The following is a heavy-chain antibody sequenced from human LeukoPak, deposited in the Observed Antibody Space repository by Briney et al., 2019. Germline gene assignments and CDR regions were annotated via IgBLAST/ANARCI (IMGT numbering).Heavy chain of an antibody. CDR3: ASAIGKRRASYYDFWSGQYNWFDP. V-gene: IGHV1-45*02. CDR1: GYTFTYRY. D-gene: IGHD3-3*01. CDR2: ITPFNGNT. Sequence: SVKVSCKASGYTFTYRYLHWVRQAPGQALEWMGWITPFNGNTNYAQKFQDRVTITRDRSMSTAYMELSSLRSEDTAVYYCASAIGKRRASYYDFWSGQYNWFDPWGQGTLVTVSS. J-gene: IGHJ5*02.